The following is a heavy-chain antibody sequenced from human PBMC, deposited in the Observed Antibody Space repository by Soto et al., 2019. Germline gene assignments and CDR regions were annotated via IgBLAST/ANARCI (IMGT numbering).Heavy chain of an antibody. CDR1: GFTFSSYA. D-gene: IGHD3-3*01. Sequence: GGSLRLSCAASGFTFSSYAMSWVRQAPGKGLEWVSAISGSGGSTYYADSVKGRFTISRDNSKNTLYLQMNSLRAEDTAVYYCAKESDYDFWSGPSNWFDPWGQGTLVTVSS. CDR3: AKESDYDFWSGPSNWFDP. CDR2: ISGSGGST. J-gene: IGHJ5*02. V-gene: IGHV3-23*01.